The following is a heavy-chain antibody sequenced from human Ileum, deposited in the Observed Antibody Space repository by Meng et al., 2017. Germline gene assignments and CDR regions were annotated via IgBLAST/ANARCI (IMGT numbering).Heavy chain of an antibody. Sequence: QIQLVQAGAEVEKPGASVKVSCKAFGYTFTTYGISWVRQAPGPGLEWMGWMNTDKGNTNYAQKFQGRVTMTRDTSTSTAYMELRSLRSDDTAVYYCAREGAYNGGDYWGQGTLVTVSS. D-gene: IGHD1-1*01. CDR3: AREGAYNGGDY. J-gene: IGHJ4*02. CDR1: GYTFTTYG. CDR2: MNTDKGNT. V-gene: IGHV1-18*01.